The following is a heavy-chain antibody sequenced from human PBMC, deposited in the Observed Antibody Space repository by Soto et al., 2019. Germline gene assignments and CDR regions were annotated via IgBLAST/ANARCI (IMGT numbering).Heavy chain of an antibody. CDR2: IFPGDSET. V-gene: IGHV5-51*01. J-gene: IGHJ6*02. CDR3: ARRGHTTMYHYYGMDV. CDR1: GYSFTGYW. Sequence: LKISCKGSGYSFTGYWIGWARQMPGKGLEWMGIIFPGDSETKYRPSFQGQVTISADKSISTAYLQWSSLKASDTAVYFCARRGHTTMYHYYGMDVWGQGTSVTVSS. D-gene: IGHD5-12*01.